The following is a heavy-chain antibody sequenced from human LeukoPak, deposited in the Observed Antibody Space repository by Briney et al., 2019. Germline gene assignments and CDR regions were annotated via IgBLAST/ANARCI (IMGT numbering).Heavy chain of an antibody. CDR1: DYTFSSDG. CDR2: INAYNGNK. Sequence: ASVKVSCKTSDYTFSSDGFTWVRQAPGKGLEWMGWINAYNGNKNYASKFQGRVTLTTDTSTNTAYMDLRSLRSDDTAIYYCANRGQQLYDYWGQGTLVTVSS. CDR3: ANRGQQLYDY. D-gene: IGHD2-8*01. J-gene: IGHJ4*02. V-gene: IGHV1-18*01.